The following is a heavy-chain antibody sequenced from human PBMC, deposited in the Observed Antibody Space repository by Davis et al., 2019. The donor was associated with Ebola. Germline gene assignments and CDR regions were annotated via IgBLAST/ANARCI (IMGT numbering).Heavy chain of an antibody. CDR3: AKDGTYYDYIWGSYRYGY. J-gene: IGHJ4*02. D-gene: IGHD3-16*02. V-gene: IGHV3-23*01. CDR2: ISGSGGST. CDR1: GFTFSSYA. Sequence: GESLKISCAASGFTFSSYAMSWVRQAPGKGLEWVSAISGSGGSTYYADSVKGRFTISRDNSKNTLYLQMNSLRAEDTAVYYCAKDGTYYDYIWGSYRYGYWGQGTLVTVSS.